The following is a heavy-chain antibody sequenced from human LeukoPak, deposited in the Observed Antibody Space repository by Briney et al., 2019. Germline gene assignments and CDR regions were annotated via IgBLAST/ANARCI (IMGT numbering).Heavy chain of an antibody. V-gene: IGHV4-59*08. CDR2: IYYSGST. D-gene: IGHD6-13*01. Sequence: PSETLSLTCTVSGGSISSYYWSWIRQPPGKGLEWIGYIYYSGSTNYNPSLKSRVTISVDTSKNQFSLKLSSVTAADTVVYYCARQRPSSSWYRFYFDYWGQGTLVAV. J-gene: IGHJ4*02. CDR3: ARQRPSSSWYRFYFDY. CDR1: GGSISSYY.